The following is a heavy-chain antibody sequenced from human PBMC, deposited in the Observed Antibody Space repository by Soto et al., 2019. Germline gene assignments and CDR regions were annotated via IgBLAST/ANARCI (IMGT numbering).Heavy chain of an antibody. J-gene: IGHJ4*02. CDR3: ARDGGRHSGGIDY. CDR2: IIPIFGTS. V-gene: IGHV1-69*01. Sequence: QVQLVQSEAEVKKPGSSVKVSCKASGGTFSSYSINWVRQAPGQGLEWMGEIIPIFGTSHYAQKFQGRVTITADESTSTAYIELSSLRSEDTAVYYCARDGGRHSGGIDYWGQGTLVTVSS. CDR1: GGTFSSYS. D-gene: IGHD1-26*01.